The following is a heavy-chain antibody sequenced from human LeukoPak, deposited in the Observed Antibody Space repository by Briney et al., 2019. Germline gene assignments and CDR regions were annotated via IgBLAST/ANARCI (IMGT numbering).Heavy chain of an antibody. D-gene: IGHD2-2*02. CDR1: GGSISSGGYY. V-gene: IGHV4-31*03. CDR3: ARDHRNVVVPAAIDDAFDI. CDR2: IYYSGST. Sequence: PSQTLSLTCTVSGGSISSGGYYWSWIRQHPGKGLEWIGYIYYSGSTYYNPSLKSRVTISVDTSKNQFSLKLSSVTAADTAVYYCARDHRNVVVPAAIDDAFDIWGQGTMVTVSS. J-gene: IGHJ3*02.